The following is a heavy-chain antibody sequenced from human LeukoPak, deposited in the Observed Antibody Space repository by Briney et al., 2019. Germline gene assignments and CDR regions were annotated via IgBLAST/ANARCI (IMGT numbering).Heavy chain of an antibody. CDR1: GFTVSSNY. V-gene: IGHV3-53*01. CDR3: ASRRPGSYPEFDY. CDR2: IYSGGST. Sequence: GSLRLSCAASGFTVSSNYMSWVRQAPGKGLEWVSVIYSGGSTYYADSVKGRFTISRDNSKNTLYLQMNSLRAEDTAVYYCASRRPGSYPEFDYWGQGTLVTVSS. J-gene: IGHJ4*02. D-gene: IGHD3-10*01.